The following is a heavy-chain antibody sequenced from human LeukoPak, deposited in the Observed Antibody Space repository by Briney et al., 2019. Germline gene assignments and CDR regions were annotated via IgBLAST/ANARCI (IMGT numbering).Heavy chain of an antibody. CDR1: GFTFSSYG. J-gene: IGHJ4*02. CDR3: AKDRSGYDSGSCSDY. Sequence: PGGSLRLSCAASGFTFSSYGMHWVRQAPGKGLEWVAFIRYDGSNKYYADSVKGRFTISRDNSKNTLYLQMNSLRAEDTAVYYCAKDRSGYDSGSCSDYWGQGTLVAVSS. V-gene: IGHV3-30*02. D-gene: IGHD5-12*01. CDR2: IRYDGSNK.